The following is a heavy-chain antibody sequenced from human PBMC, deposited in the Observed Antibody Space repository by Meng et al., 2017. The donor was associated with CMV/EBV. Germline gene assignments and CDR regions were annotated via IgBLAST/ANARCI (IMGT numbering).Heavy chain of an antibody. J-gene: IGHJ6*02. CDR2: ITTDDDSR. Sequence: ASVKVSCKASGYTFSNYGIAWVRQAPGQGLEWMGWITTDDDSRKKQGRVTMTTDTSTSTAYMELRSLRSDDTAVYYCARDDKAYCGGDCSPVTYYYYYGMDVWGQGTTVTVSS. V-gene: IGHV1-18*01. CDR3: ARDDKAYCGGDCSPVTYYYYYGMDV. D-gene: IGHD2-21*01. CDR1: GYTFSNYG.